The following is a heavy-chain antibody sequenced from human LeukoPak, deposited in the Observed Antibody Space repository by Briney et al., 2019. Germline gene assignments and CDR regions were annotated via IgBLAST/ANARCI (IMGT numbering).Heavy chain of an antibody. CDR2: INGDGSST. J-gene: IGHJ4*02. CDR3: ARAPTNWVYFDS. CDR1: EFTFSGYW. V-gene: IGHV3-74*01. D-gene: IGHD7-27*01. Sequence: GGSLRLSCAASEFTFSGYWMHWVRQTPGKGLVWVSRINGDGSSTTYADYADSMKGRFTISRDNAKNTLYLQMNSLRAEDTAVYYCARAPTNWVYFDSWGQGTLVTVSS.